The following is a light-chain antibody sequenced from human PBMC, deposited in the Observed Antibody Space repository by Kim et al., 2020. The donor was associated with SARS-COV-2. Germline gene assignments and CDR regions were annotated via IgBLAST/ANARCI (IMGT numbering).Light chain of an antibody. J-gene: IGLJ2*01. CDR2: QYS. CDR1: KLGDKY. V-gene: IGLV3-1*01. Sequence: VSPGQTASITCSGDKLGDKYACWYQQKPGQSPVLVIYQYSKRPSGIPERFSGSNSGNTATLTISGTQAMDEADYYCQAWDSSTAVFGGGTQLTVL. CDR3: QAWDSSTAV.